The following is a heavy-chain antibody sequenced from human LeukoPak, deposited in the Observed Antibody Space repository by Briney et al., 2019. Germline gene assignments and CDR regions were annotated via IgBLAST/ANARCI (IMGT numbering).Heavy chain of an antibody. CDR2: INPNSGGT. Sequence: GASVKVSCKASGYTXTGYYMHGVRQAPGQGLEWMGWINPNSGGTNYAQKFQGRVTMTRDTSITTAYMELSRLRSDDTAVYYCAREEGSGCYDSWGQGTRLTVSS. V-gene: IGHV1-2*02. CDR3: AREEGSGCYDS. CDR1: GYTXTGYY. D-gene: IGHD6-19*01. J-gene: IGHJ4*02.